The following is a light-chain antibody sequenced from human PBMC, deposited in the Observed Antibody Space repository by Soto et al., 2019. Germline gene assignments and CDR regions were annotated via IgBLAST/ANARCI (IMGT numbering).Light chain of an antibody. CDR3: QEYNSDPPLT. Sequence: DIPMTQSPSSLSASVGDRVTITCRARQGISNYLAWYQQKPGKVPKLLIYAASTLQSGVPSRFSGSGSGTDFTLTISSLQPEDVGTYYCQEYNSDPPLTFGGGNKGEIK. CDR1: QGISNY. V-gene: IGKV1-27*01. J-gene: IGKJ4*01. CDR2: AAS.